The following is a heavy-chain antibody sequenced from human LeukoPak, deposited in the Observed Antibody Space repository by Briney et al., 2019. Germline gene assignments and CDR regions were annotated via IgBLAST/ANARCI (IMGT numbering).Heavy chain of an antibody. Sequence: SETLSLTCAVYGGSFSGYYWSWIRQPPGKGLEWIGEINHSGSTNYNPSLKGRVTISVDTSKNQFSLKLSSVTAADTAVYYCARVGPPSDSSGFDYWGQGTLVTVSS. J-gene: IGHJ4*02. CDR2: INHSGST. D-gene: IGHD3-22*01. CDR3: ARVGPPSDSSGFDY. CDR1: GGSFSGYY. V-gene: IGHV4-34*01.